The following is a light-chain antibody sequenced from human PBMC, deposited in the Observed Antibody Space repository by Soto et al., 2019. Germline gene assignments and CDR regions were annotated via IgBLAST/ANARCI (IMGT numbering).Light chain of an antibody. V-gene: IGKV1D-12*01. CDR2: AAS. Sequence: DIQLTQSPSSVSASVGDTVTITCRASQDSSTWLAWYQQKPGNAPKLLVYAASTLQSGVPSRFSGSGSGTEFTLTINSLQREDFATYYCQQATSSPYTFGQGTILEIK. J-gene: IGKJ2*01. CDR1: QDSSTW. CDR3: QQATSSPYT.